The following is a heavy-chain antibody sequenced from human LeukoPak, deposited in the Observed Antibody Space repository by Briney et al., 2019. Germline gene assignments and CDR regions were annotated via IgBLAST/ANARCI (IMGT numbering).Heavy chain of an antibody. CDR2: ISYDGTDK. J-gene: IGHJ3*01. Sequence: GRSLRLSCAASGFTFRRFGMYWVRQAPGRGLAWVALISYDGTDKYYADSVRGRFTISRDFSKDTLYLQMNSLRPEDTGVYYCAKGLNPQWLYDAFDVCGQETMVTVSS. V-gene: IGHV3-30*18. CDR1: GFTFRRFG. D-gene: IGHD6-19*01. CDR3: AKGLNPQWLYDAFDV.